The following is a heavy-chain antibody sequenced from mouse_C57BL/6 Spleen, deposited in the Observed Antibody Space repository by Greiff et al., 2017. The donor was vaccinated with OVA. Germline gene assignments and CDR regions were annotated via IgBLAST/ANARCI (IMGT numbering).Heavy chain of an antibody. CDR3: ARGPTGTGYAMDY. Sequence: VQLKESGPGMVKPSQSLSLTCTVTGYSITSGYDWHWIRHFPGNKLEWMGYISYSGSTNYNPSLKSRISITHDTSKNHFFLKLNSVTTEDTATYSCARGPTGTGYAMDYWGQGTSVTVSS. D-gene: IGHD4-1*01. J-gene: IGHJ4*01. CDR1: GYSITSGYD. V-gene: IGHV3-1*01. CDR2: ISYSGST.